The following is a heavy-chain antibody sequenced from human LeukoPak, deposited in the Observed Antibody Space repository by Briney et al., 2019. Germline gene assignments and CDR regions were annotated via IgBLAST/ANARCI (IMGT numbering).Heavy chain of an antibody. Sequence: GGSLRLSCAASGFKFSSYSMNWVRQAPGKGLEWVSYISSSSSTIYYADSVKGRFTISRDNAKNSLYLQMNSLRADDTAVYYCARLRGYSYAFDAFDIWGQGTMVSVSS. CDR2: ISSSSSTI. CDR1: GFKFSSYS. V-gene: IGHV3-48*04. J-gene: IGHJ3*02. CDR3: ARLRGYSYAFDAFDI. D-gene: IGHD5-18*01.